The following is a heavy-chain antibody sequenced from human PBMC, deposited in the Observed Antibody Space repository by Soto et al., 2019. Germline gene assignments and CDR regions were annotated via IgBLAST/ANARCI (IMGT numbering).Heavy chain of an antibody. CDR1: GFIFSDYY. J-gene: IGHJ4*02. CDR2: ISSSSSYT. CDR3: ARGPSDYDISGYPDH. Sequence: QVPLVESGGGLVKPGGSLRLSCAAAGFIFSDYYMSWFRQPPGKGLEWVSCISSSSSYTTYPDSVKGRFTISRDNATNSRYLQLNSLRTEDTAVYYWARGPSDYDISGYPDHWGQGTLVTVSS. D-gene: IGHD3-22*01. V-gene: IGHV3-11*05.